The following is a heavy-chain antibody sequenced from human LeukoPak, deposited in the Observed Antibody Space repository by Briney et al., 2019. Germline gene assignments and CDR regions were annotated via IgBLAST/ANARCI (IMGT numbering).Heavy chain of an antibody. CDR1: GGSISSYY. J-gene: IGHJ3*02. CDR3: ARDTTMVRGVNAFDI. Sequence: PSETLSLTCTVSGGSISSYYWSWIRQPPGKGLEWIGYIYYSGSTNYNPSLKSRVTISVDTSKNQFSLKLSSVIAADTAVYYCARDTTMVRGVNAFDIWGQGTMVTVSS. D-gene: IGHD3-10*01. CDR2: IYYSGST. V-gene: IGHV4-59*01.